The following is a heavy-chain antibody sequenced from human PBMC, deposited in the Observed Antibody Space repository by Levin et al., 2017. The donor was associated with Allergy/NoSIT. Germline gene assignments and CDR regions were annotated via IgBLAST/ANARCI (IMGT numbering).Heavy chain of an antibody. CDR2: INPNSGGT. D-gene: IGHD3-10*01. V-gene: IGHV1-2*02. CDR1: GYTFTGYY. J-gene: IGHJ4*02. Sequence: GESLKISCKASGYTFTGYYMHWVRQAPGQGLEWMGWINPNSGGTNYAQKFQGRVTMTRDTSISTAYMELSRLRSDDTAVYYCARVLGSGTFEIGYWGQGTLVTVSS. CDR3: ARVLGSGTFEIGY.